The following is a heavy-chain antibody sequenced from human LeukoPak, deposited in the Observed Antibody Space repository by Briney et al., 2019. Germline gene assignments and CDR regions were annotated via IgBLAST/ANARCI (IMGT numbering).Heavy chain of an antibody. CDR2: IYPGDSDT. CDR1: GYSFTSYW. CDR3: ARHVPHGSFFYFDL. V-gene: IGHV5-51*01. J-gene: IGHJ4*02. D-gene: IGHD1-26*01. Sequence: GESLKIFCKGSGYSFTSYWIGWVRQMPGKGLEWMGIIYPGDSDTTYRPSFQGQVTISADRSISTAYLQWSSLKASDSAMYYCARHVPHGSFFYFDLWGQGTLVTVSS.